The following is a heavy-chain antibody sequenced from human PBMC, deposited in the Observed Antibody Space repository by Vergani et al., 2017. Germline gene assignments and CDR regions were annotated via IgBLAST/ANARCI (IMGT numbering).Heavy chain of an antibody. D-gene: IGHD4-17*01. Sequence: QVQLVESGGGLVKPGGSLRLSCAASGFTFSDYYMSWIRQAPGKGLEWVSYISSSSSYTNYADSVKGRFTISRDNAKNSLYLQMNSLRAEDTAVYYCAIDEDGDYFFDYWGQGTLVTVSS. CDR2: ISSSSSYT. CDR3: AIDEDGDYFFDY. V-gene: IGHV3-11*06. J-gene: IGHJ4*02. CDR1: GFTFSDYY.